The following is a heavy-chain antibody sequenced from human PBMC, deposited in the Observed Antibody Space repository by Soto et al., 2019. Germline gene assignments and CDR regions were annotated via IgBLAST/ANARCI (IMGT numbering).Heavy chain of an antibody. D-gene: IGHD3-16*01. CDR2: INSRNQNT. Sequence: QLQLVQSGTEVRKPGASVKVTCKASGYTFNDYGVSWVRQAPGQGLEWLGWINSRNQNTEDAQRFKARISMTTDSSTTTAYMELRGVKSADTATYYCARDRGITGFHYYYYAMEAWGQGTTVLVSS. CDR1: GYTFNDYG. J-gene: IGHJ6*02. CDR3: ARDRGITGFHYYYYAMEA. V-gene: IGHV1-18*01.